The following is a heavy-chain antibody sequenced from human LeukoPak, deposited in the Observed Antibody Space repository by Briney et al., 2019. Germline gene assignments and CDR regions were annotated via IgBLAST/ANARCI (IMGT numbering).Heavy chain of an antibody. CDR3: VRRATVRGMDF. J-gene: IGHJ6*02. V-gene: IGHV3-23*01. D-gene: IGHD1-14*01. CDR2: ISGSGDST. Sequence: PGGSLRLSCTASGFIFDTHTLTWVRQAPGKGLEWAASISGSGDSTNYGDSVKGRFTISRDNFKRTVHLEMSNLRADDTAMYYCVRRATVRGMDFWGLGTTVIVSS. CDR1: GFIFDTHT.